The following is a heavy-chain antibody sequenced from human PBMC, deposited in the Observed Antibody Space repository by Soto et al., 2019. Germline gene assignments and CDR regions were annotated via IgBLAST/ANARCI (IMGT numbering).Heavy chain of an antibody. CDR1: GFTFSYYW. CDR3: ARDDDILTLNAFDI. J-gene: IGHJ3*02. CDR2: IHSDGSST. Sequence: GGSLRLSCPASGFTFSYYWMHWVRQAPGQGLVWVSRIHSDGSSTTYADSVKGRFTISRDNAKNSLYLQMNSLRDEDTAVYYCARDDDILTLNAFDIWGQGTMVTVSS. V-gene: IGHV3-74*01. D-gene: IGHD3-9*01.